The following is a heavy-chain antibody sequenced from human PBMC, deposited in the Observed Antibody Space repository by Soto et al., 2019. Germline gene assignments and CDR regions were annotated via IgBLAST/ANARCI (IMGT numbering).Heavy chain of an antibody. Sequence: QVQLVQSGAEVKKPGASVKVSCKASGYTFTSYGISWVRQAPGPGLEWMGWISAYNGNTNYAQKLQGRVTMTTDTSTSAAYMELRSLRSDDTAMYYCARAGVAMVRPSAFDYWGQGTLVTVSS. CDR1: GYTFTSYG. V-gene: IGHV1-18*04. D-gene: IGHD3-10*01. CDR2: ISAYNGNT. J-gene: IGHJ4*02. CDR3: ARAGVAMVRPSAFDY.